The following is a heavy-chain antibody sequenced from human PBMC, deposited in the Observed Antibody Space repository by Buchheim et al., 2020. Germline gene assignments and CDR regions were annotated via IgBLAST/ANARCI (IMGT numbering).Heavy chain of an antibody. CDR3: ARATVTTWRYFDY. D-gene: IGHD4-17*01. J-gene: IGHJ4*02. Sequence: QLQLQESGSGLAKPSQTLSLTCAVSGGSISSGGYSWSWIRQPPGKGLEWIGYIYHSGSTYYNPSLKSRVTISVDRSKNQFSLKLSSVTAADTAVYYCARATVTTWRYFDYWGQGTL. CDR1: GGSISSGGYS. V-gene: IGHV4-30-2*01. CDR2: IYHSGST.